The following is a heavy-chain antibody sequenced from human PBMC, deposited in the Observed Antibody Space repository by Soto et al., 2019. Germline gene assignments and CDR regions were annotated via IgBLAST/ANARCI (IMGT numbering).Heavy chain of an antibody. Sequence: SETLALTYTVFGGSISSYYWSWIRQPPGKGLEWIGRIHTTGSTNYNPSLKSRVTMSVDTSKNQFSLKMTSLTAAAKAVYLCARACSTNSCYDVFDYGGEGSLVTVSS. CDR3: ARACSTNSCYDVFDY. CDR2: IHTTGST. D-gene: IGHD2-2*01. V-gene: IGHV4-4*07. CDR1: GGSISSYY. J-gene: IGHJ4*02.